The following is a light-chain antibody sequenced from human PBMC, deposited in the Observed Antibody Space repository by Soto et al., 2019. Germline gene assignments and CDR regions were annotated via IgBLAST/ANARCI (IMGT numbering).Light chain of an antibody. Sequence: QSVLTQPASVSGSPGQSITISCTGTSSDVGAYNCVSWYLQHPGKAPKLMIYEVSNWPSGVSNRFSGSKSGNTASLTISGLQAEDEADYYCSSYTSSSTYVFGTGTKLTVL. CDR2: EVS. V-gene: IGLV2-14*01. J-gene: IGLJ1*01. CDR3: SSYTSSSTYV. CDR1: SSDVGAYNC.